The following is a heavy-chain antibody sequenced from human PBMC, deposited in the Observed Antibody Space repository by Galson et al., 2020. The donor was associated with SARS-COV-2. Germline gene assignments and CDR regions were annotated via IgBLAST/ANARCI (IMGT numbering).Heavy chain of an antibody. CDR3: ARDGQLSSGWAFDY. V-gene: IGHV3-33*01. CDR1: GFTFSDHA. CDR2: IFFDGSDK. D-gene: IGHD6-19*01. J-gene: IGHJ4*02. Sequence: GESLKISCAASGFTFSDHAIHWVRQAPGKGLEWVAQIFFDGSDKYYGDSVKGRFTISRDSSKNMAYLQMNNLKVDDTAVYYCARDGQLSSGWAFDYCGQGTLVTVSS.